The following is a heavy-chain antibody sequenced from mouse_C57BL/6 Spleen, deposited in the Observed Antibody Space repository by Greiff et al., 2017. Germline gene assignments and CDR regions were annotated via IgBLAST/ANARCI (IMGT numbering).Heavy chain of an antibody. D-gene: IGHD2-3*01. J-gene: IGHJ3*01. CDR3: ARYDLRGFAY. CDR1: GYTFTDYY. V-gene: IGHV1-26*01. CDR2: INPNNGGT. Sequence: VQLQQSGPELVKPGASVKISCKASGYTFTDYYMNWVKQSHGKSLEWIGDINPNNGGTSYNQKFKGKATLTVDKSSSTAYMELRSLTYEDSAVYYCARYDLRGFAYWGQGTLVTVSA.